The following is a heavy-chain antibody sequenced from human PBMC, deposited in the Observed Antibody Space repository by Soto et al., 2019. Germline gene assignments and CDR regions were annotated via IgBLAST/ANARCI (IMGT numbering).Heavy chain of an antibody. J-gene: IGHJ4*02. Sequence: PGASLKISCKASGYSFAGYWITWVRRKPGKGLEWMGRIDPSDSQTYYSPSFRGHVTISATKSITTVFLQWSSLRASDTAMYYCARQIYDSDTGPNFQYYFDSWGQGTPVTVSS. CDR1: GYSFAGYW. CDR2: IDPSDSQT. V-gene: IGHV5-10-1*01. CDR3: ARQIYDSDTGPNFQYYFDS. D-gene: IGHD3-22*01.